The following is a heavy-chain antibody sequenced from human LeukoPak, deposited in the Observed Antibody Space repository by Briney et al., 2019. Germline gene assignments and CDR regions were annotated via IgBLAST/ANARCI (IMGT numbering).Heavy chain of an antibody. D-gene: IGHD3-3*01. CDR1: GYTFTSYY. CDR2: INPSTGST. V-gene: IGHV1-46*01. Sequence: ASVKVSCKACGYTFTSYYIHWVRQAPGQGLEWMGIINPSTGSTSYAQKFQGRVTMTRDTSTSTVYMELSSQRSEDTAVYYCARGESGTWPWGQGTTVTVSS. CDR3: ARGESGTWP. J-gene: IGHJ6*02.